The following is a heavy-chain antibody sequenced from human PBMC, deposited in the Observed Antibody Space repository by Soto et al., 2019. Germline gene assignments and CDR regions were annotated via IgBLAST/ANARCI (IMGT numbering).Heavy chain of an antibody. J-gene: IGHJ4*02. CDR2: IYPGDSDT. V-gene: IGHV5-51*01. CDR3: ATSVTYQDY. Sequence: YWSWIRQHPGKGLEWMGIIYPGDSDTRYSPSFQGQVTISADKSISTAYLQWSSLKASDTAMYYCATSVTYQDYWGQGTLVTVSS. D-gene: IGHD4-4*01. CDR1: YW.